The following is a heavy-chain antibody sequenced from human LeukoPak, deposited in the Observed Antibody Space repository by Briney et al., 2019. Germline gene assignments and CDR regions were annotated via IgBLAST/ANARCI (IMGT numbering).Heavy chain of an antibody. J-gene: IGHJ4*02. V-gene: IGHV6-1*01. D-gene: IGHD5-24*01. CDR2: TYYRSKWYF. CDR3: ARERRLGWLQDSHFDC. CDR1: GDSLSSNSGA. Sequence: SQTLSLTCAISGDSLSSNSGAWNWIRQSPSRGLEWLGRTYYRSKWYFDYAVSVKSRITINSDTSKNQISLDLNSVTPEDTAVYYCARERRLGWLQDSHFDCWGQGTLVTVSS.